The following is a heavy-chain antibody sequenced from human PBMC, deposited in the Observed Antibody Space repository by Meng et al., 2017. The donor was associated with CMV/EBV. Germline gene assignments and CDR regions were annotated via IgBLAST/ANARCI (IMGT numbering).Heavy chain of an antibody. V-gene: IGHV3-53*01. CDR3: AGSSSMVYTYVY. J-gene: IGHJ4*02. Sequence: GGSLRLSCAASGFTVSSSYMSWVRQAPGKGLEWVSVIYSGGSTYYADSVKGRFTISRDNSKNTLYLQMNSLRAEDTAVYYCAGSSSMVYTYVYWGQGTLVTVSS. CDR2: IYSGGST. D-gene: IGHD5-18*01. CDR1: GFTVSSSY.